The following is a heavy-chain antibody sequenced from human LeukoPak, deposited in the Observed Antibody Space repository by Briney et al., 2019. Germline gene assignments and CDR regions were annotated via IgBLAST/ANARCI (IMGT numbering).Heavy chain of an antibody. D-gene: IGHD6-6*01. V-gene: IGHV3-48*03. CDR1: GFTFSSYE. CDR2: ISSSGSTI. J-gene: IGHJ4*02. Sequence: GGSLRLSCAASGFTFSSYEMNWVRQAPGKGLEWVSYISSSGSTIYYADSVKGRFTISRDNAKNSLYLQMNSLRAEDTAVYYCARPPRTSSSSPFDYWGQGTLVTVSS. CDR3: ARPPRTSSSSPFDY.